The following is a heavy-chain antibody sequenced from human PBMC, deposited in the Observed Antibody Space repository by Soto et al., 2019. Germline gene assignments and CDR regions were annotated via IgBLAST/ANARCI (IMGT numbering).Heavy chain of an antibody. CDR1: GGSFSGYY. J-gene: IGHJ4*02. CDR2: INHSGST. D-gene: IGHD2-15*01. Sequence: SETMSLTCAVYGGSFSGYYWSWIRQPPGKGLEWIGEINHSGSTNYNPSLKSRVTISVDTSKNQFSLKLSSVTAADTAVYYCARRYGGTFDYWGQGTLVTVSS. V-gene: IGHV4-34*01. CDR3: ARRYGGTFDY.